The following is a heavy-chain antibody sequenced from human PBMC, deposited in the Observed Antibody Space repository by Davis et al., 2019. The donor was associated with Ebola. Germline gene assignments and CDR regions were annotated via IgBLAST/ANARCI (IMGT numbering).Heavy chain of an antibody. CDR1: GFTFSAHS. D-gene: IGHD3-10*01. J-gene: IGHJ4*02. Sequence: GGSLRLSCAASGFTFSAHSMNWVRQAPGKGLEWVSFISSRSSYIYYADSVKGRFTISRDNAKNSLYLQMNSLRDEDTAVYYCARDLLWFGELDYWGQGTLVTVSS. CDR3: ARDLLWFGELDY. CDR2: ISSRSSYI. V-gene: IGHV3-21*01.